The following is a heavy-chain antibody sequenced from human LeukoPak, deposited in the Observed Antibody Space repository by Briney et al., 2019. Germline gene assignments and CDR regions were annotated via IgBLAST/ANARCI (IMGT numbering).Heavy chain of an antibody. D-gene: IGHD3-10*01. Sequence: PGGSLRLSCAASGFSFSSYTMTWVRQAPGKGLEWVSAISGSGTYTYYTDSVKGRFIISRDNSKNTLYLQMNSLRAEDTAVYYCAKGVRGAYFYYYYYMDVWGKGTTVTVSS. J-gene: IGHJ6*03. V-gene: IGHV3-23*01. CDR3: AKGVRGAYFYYYYYMDV. CDR2: ISGSGTYT. CDR1: GFSFSSYT.